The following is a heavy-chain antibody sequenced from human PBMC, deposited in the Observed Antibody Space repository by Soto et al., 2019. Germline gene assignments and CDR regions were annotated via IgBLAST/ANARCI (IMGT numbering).Heavy chain of an antibody. CDR1: GGSFSGYY. D-gene: IGHD3-22*01. CDR2: INHSGST. J-gene: IGHJ5*02. CDR3: ARTHYYYDSSGYYSKHLNWFDP. V-gene: IGHV4-34*01. Sequence: PSETLSLTCAVYGGSFSGYYWSWIRQPPGKGLEWIGEINHSGSTNYNPSLKSRVTISVDTSKNQFSLKLSSVTAADTAVYYCARTHYYYDSSGYYSKHLNWFDPWGQGTLVTVSS.